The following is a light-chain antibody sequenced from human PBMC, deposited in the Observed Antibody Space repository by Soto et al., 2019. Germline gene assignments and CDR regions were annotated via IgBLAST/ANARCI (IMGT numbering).Light chain of an antibody. CDR2: GAS. Sequence: DIQMTQSPSSLSASVGDRVTITCRASQTISTYLNWYQQKPGKAPNLLIYGASRLQRGVPSRFSGSGSGTHFTLTINSLQPQDFATFYCQQSYSTPYIFGQGTKLEIK. CDR3: QQSYSTPYI. J-gene: IGKJ2*01. V-gene: IGKV1-39*01. CDR1: QTISTY.